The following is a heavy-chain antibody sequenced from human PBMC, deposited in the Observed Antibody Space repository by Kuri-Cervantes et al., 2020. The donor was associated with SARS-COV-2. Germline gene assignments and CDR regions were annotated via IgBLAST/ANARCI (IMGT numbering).Heavy chain of an antibody. CDR1: GFTFSSYA. CDR2: ISGPGTST. V-gene: IGHV3-23*01. CDR3: ARIPGGPVFDLNEYSFDI. D-gene: IGHD2/OR15-2a*01. J-gene: IGHJ3*02. Sequence: GGSLRLSCSASGFTFSSYAMTWVRQAPGKGLEWVSAISGPGTSTYYADSVKGRFTISRDNSKHTLHLQMNSLRAEDTAIYYCARIPGGPVFDLNEYSFDIWGQGTMVTVSS.